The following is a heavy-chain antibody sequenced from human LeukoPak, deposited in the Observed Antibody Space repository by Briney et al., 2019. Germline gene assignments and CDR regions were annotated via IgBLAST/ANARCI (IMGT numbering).Heavy chain of an antibody. CDR1: GFTFSDFY. CDR3: ANSRGYGSGNL. CDR2: VSGRGDRT. J-gene: IGHJ4*02. Sequence: PGGSLRLSCAASGFTFSDFYMSWIRQAPGKGLEWISAVSGRGDRTYYAGSVKGRFTISRDNSKNIVYLRMNSLRAEDTAVYFCANSRGYGSGNLWGQGTLVTVSS. D-gene: IGHD3-10*01. V-gene: IGHV3-23*01.